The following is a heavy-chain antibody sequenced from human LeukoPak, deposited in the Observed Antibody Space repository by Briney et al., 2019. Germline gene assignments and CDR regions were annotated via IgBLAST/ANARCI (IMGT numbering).Heavy chain of an antibody. J-gene: IGHJ6*03. CDR2: ISSSGDTK. Sequence: GGSLRLSCAAAGFTLSDYYMSWIRQAPGKGLEWVSYISSSGDTKYYADSVKGRFTISRDNARNSLYLQMNSLRVEDTAVYYCAEAPEWLRLNYYYYMDVWGKGTTVTVSS. CDR3: AEAPEWLRLNYYYYMDV. D-gene: IGHD5-12*01. CDR1: GFTLSDYY. V-gene: IGHV3-11*01.